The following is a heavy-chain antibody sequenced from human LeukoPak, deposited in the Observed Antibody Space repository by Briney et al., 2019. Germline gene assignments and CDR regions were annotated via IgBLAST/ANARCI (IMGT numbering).Heavy chain of an antibody. CDR3: ARVVVVPAAIPSPNYYYYYYMDV. J-gene: IGHJ6*03. V-gene: IGHV4-4*07. Sequence: TSETPSLTCTVSGGSISSYYWSWIRQPAGKGLEWIGRIYTSGSTNYNPSLKSRVTMSVDTSKNQFSLKLSSVTAADTAVYYCARVVVVPAAIPSPNYYYYYYMDVWGKGTTVTVSS. CDR2: IYTSGST. D-gene: IGHD2-2*01. CDR1: GGSISSYY.